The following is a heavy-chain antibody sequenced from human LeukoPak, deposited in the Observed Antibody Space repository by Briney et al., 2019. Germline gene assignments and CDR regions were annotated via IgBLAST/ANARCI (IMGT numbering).Heavy chain of an antibody. CDR2: INPNIGNT. CDR1: GYTFTGYY. J-gene: IGHJ4*02. CDR3: ARGRCVGSTSCYYFDY. V-gene: IGHV1-8*03. Sequence: ASVKVSCKASGYTFTGYYMHWVRQAPGQGLEWMGWINPNIGNTGYAQKFQGRVTITRNTSISTAYMELSSLRSEDTAVYYCARGRCVGSTSCYYFDYWGQGTLVTVSS. D-gene: IGHD2-2*01.